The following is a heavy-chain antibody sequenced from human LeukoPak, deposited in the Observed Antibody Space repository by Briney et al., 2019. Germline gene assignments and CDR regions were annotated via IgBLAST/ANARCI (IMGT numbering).Heavy chain of an antibody. Sequence: PSETLSLTCTVSGGSISSYYWSWIRQPAGKGLEWIGRIYTSGSTNYNPSLKSRVTMSVDTSKNQFSLKLSSVTVADTAVYYCARDRGWELLTAFDIWGQGTMVTVSS. CDR2: IYTSGST. CDR3: ARDRGWELLTAFDI. V-gene: IGHV4-4*07. CDR1: GGSISSYY. J-gene: IGHJ3*02. D-gene: IGHD1-26*01.